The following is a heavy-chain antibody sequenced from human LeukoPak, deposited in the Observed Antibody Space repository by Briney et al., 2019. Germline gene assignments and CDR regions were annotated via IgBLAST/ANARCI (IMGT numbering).Heavy chain of an antibody. CDR1: GGTFSTYA. V-gene: IGHV1-69*04. Sequence: SVKVSCKASGGTFSTYAFNWVRQAPGQGLEWMGRIIPISGRPKYAQKFQDRVTISADKSTSTVYMELSSLRSEDTAVYYCARDDSSGSLQDYWGQGTLVTVSS. CDR2: IIPISGRP. J-gene: IGHJ4*02. CDR3: ARDDSSGSLQDY. D-gene: IGHD6-19*01.